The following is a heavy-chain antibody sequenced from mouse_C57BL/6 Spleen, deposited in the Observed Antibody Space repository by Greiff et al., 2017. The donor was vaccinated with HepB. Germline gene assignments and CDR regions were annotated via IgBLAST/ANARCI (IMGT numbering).Heavy chain of an antibody. J-gene: IGHJ1*03. D-gene: IGHD2-4*01. CDR2: IDPSDSET. V-gene: IGHV1-52*01. Sequence: QVQLQQSGAELVRPGSSVKLSCKASGYTFTSYWMHWVKQRPIQGLEWIGNIDPSDSETHYNQKFKDKATLTVDKSSSTAYMQLSSLTSEDSAVYYCARFYYDYGWYFDVWGTGTTVTVSS. CDR3: ARFYYDYGWYFDV. CDR1: GYTFTSYW.